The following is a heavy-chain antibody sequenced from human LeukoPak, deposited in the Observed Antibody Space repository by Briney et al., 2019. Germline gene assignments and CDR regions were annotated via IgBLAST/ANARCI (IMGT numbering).Heavy chain of an antibody. V-gene: IGHV1-18*01. D-gene: IGHD2-8*01. J-gene: IGHJ5*02. CDR3: ARDIVLMVYAIRRDNNWFDP. CDR1: GYTFTSYG. CDR2: ISAYNGNT. Sequence: GASVKVSCKASGYTFTSYGISWVRQAPGLGLEWMGWISAYNGNTNYAQKLQGRVTMTTDTSTSTAYMELRSLRSDDTAVYYCARDIVLMVYAIRRDNNWFDPWGQGTLVTVSS.